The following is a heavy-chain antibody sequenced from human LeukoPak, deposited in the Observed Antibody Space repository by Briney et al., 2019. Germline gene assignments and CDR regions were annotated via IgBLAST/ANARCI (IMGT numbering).Heavy chain of an antibody. CDR2: INPSGGST. V-gene: IGHV1-46*01. J-gene: IGHJ5*02. CDR3: AGASPDIVVVPAAMDWWFDP. D-gene: IGHD2-2*01. CDR1: GYTFTSYY. Sequence: APVKVSCKASGYTFTSYYMHWVRQAPGQGLEWMGIINPSGGSTSYAQKFQGRVTMTRDTSTSTVYMELSSLRSEDTAVYYCAGASPDIVVVPAAMDWWFDPWGQGTLVTVSS.